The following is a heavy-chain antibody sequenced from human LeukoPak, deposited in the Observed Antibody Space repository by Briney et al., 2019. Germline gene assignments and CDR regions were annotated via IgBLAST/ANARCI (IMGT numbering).Heavy chain of an antibody. Sequence: GGSLRLSCVASGFTFSSYSMNWVRQAPGKGLEWVSSISSSSSYIYYSDSVKGRFTISRDNAKKSLYLQMNSLRAEDTAIYYCARDSDVHCSGGSCTNFDYWGQGTLVTVSS. J-gene: IGHJ4*02. CDR3: ARDSDVHCSGGSCTNFDY. V-gene: IGHV3-21*01. CDR1: GFTFSSYS. D-gene: IGHD2-15*01. CDR2: ISSSSSYI.